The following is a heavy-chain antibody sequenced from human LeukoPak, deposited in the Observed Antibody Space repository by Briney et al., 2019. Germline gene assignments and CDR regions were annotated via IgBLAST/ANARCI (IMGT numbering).Heavy chain of an antibody. CDR3: ARGVVPAAIPYNYYYYYGMYV. CDR2: ISSSGSTI. Sequence: GGSLRLSCAASGFTFSSYEMNWVRQAPGKGLEWVSYISSSGSTIYYADSVKGRFTISRDNAKNSLHLQMNSLRAEDTAAYYCARGVVPAAIPYNYYYYYGMYVWGQGTTVTVSS. V-gene: IGHV3-48*03. J-gene: IGHJ6*02. D-gene: IGHD2-2*01. CDR1: GFTFSSYE.